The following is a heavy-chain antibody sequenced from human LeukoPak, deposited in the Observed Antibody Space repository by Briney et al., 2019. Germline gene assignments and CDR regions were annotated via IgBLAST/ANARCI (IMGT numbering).Heavy chain of an antibody. CDR3: ARHGAEGGWNKYYYYYGMDV. Sequence: KDGESLKISCKGSGYSFTSYWISWVRQMPGKGLEWMGRIDPSDSYTNYSPSFQGHVTISADKSISTAYLQWSSLKASDTAMYYCARHGAEGGWNKYYYYYGMDVWGQGTTVTVSS. D-gene: IGHD1/OR15-1a*01. V-gene: IGHV5-10-1*01. CDR2: IDPSDSYT. J-gene: IGHJ6*02. CDR1: GYSFTSYW.